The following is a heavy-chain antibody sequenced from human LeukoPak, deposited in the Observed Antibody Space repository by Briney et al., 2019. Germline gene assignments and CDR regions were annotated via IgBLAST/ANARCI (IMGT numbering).Heavy chain of an antibody. J-gene: IGHJ4*02. CDR2: ISSSSSYI. D-gene: IGHD3-10*01. Sequence: GGSLRLSCAASGFTFSSYSMNWVRQAPGKGLEWVSSISSSSSYIYYADSVKGRFTISRDNAKNSLYLQMNSLRAEDTAVYYCAKDGAYYYGSGIRGYFDYWGQGTLVTVSS. V-gene: IGHV3-21*01. CDR1: GFTFSSYS. CDR3: AKDGAYYYGSGIRGYFDY.